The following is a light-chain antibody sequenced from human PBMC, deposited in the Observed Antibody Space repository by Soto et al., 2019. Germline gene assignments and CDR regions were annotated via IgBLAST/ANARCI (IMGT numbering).Light chain of an antibody. CDR3: QQYSSWPFT. CDR1: QSVSNN. CDR2: GAS. J-gene: IGKJ3*01. V-gene: IGKV3-15*01. Sequence: EIVLTQSPATLSVFPGEKATLSCGASQSVSNNLAWYHQKPGQAPRPLIYGASTRATGVPARFSGSGSGTGFTLTTSSLQSEDSAIYYCQQYSSWPFTFGPGTKVAIE.